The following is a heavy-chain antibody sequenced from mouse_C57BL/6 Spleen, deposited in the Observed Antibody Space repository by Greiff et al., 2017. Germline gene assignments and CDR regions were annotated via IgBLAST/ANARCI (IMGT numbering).Heavy chain of an antibody. Sequence: VQLMESGAELVRPGTSVKVSCKASGYAFTNYLIEWVKQRPGQGLEWIGVINPGSGGTNYNEKFKGKATLTADKSSSTAYMQLSSLTSEDSAVYFCARGRYDYPFDYWGQGTTLTVSS. CDR1: GYAFTNYL. V-gene: IGHV1-54*01. CDR2: INPGSGGT. J-gene: IGHJ2*01. D-gene: IGHD2-4*01. CDR3: ARGRYDYPFDY.